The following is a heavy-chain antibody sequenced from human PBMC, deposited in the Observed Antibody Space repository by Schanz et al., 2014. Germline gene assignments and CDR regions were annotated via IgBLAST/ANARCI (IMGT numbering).Heavy chain of an antibody. D-gene: IGHD3-16*01. CDR2: ITWDGGIT. CDR3: AKGAVEMSTGLGGS. CDR1: GFTFDDYT. V-gene: IGHV3-43*01. J-gene: IGHJ5*02. Sequence: VQLVESGGVVVQPGGSLRLSCAASGFTFDDYTMHWVRQAPGKGLEWVSLITWDGGITYYADSLKGRFTISRDNSKNSLYLQMNSLRTKDTALYYCAKGAVEMSTGLGGSWGQGTLVTVSS.